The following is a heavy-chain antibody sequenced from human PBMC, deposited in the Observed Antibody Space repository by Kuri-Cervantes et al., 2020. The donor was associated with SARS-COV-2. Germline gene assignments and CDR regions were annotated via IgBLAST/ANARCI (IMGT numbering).Heavy chain of an antibody. V-gene: IGHV3-21*01. J-gene: IGHJ6*02. D-gene: IGHD2-15*01. CDR2: ISSSSSYI. CDR1: GFTFSSYS. CDR3: ARGGYCSGGSCYSVYYYYYYGMDV. Sequence: GESLKISCAASGFTFSSYSMNWVRQAPGKGLKWVSSISSSSSYIYYADSVKGRFTISRDNAKNSLYLQMNSLRAEDTAVYYCARGGYCSGGSCYSVYYYYYYGMDVWGQGTTVTVSS.